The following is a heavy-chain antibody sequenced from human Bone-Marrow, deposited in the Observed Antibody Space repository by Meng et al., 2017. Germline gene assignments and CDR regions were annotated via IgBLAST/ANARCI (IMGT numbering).Heavy chain of an antibody. J-gene: IGHJ4*02. V-gene: IGHV3-74*01. Sequence: GESLKISCAASGFTFSSYWMHWVRQAPGKGLVWVSRINSDGSSTSYADSVKGRFTISRDNAKNTLYLQMNSLKTEDTAVYYCTTVGATFTSDYWGQGTLVTVSS. CDR1: GFTFSSYW. CDR3: TTVGATFTSDY. CDR2: INSDGSST. D-gene: IGHD1-26*01.